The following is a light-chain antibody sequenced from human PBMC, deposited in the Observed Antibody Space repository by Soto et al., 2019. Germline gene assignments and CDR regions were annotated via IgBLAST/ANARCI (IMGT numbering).Light chain of an antibody. CDR1: QGINNW. CDR2: AVS. J-gene: IGKJ5*01. CDR3: QQANSFPIT. Sequence: DIQMTQSPSSVSASVGDRVTITCRASQGINNWLAWYQQKPGKAPELLIYAVSYLQSGVPSRFSGSGSGTEFTLTISSLQPEDFATYYCQQANSFPITFGQGTRLEI. V-gene: IGKV1-12*01.